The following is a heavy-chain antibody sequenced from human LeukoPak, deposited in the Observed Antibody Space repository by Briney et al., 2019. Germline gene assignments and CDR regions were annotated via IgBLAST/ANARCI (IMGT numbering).Heavy chain of an antibody. D-gene: IGHD3-10*01. CDR3: AANYYGSGSYYLDFDY. CDR1: GGTFSSYA. V-gene: IGHV1-69*04. Sequence: SVKVSCKASGGTFSSYAISWVRQAPGQGLEWMGRIIPILGIANYAQKFQGRVTITADKSTSTAYMELSSLRSEDTAVYYCAANYYGSGSYYLDFDYWGQGTLVTVSS. J-gene: IGHJ4*02. CDR2: IIPILGIA.